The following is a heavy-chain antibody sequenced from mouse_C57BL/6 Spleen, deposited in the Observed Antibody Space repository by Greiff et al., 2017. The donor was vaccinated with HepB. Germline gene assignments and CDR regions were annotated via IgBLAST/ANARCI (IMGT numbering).Heavy chain of an antibody. J-gene: IGHJ2*01. Sequence: EVKVVESGGGLVKPGGSLKLSCAASGFTFSSYTMSWVRQTPEKRLEWVATISGGGGNTYYPDSVKGRFTISRDNAKNTLYLQMSSLRSEDTALYYSARRGDYLYFDYWGQGTTLTVSS. CDR2: ISGGGGNT. V-gene: IGHV5-9*01. CDR3: ARRGDYLYFDY. D-gene: IGHD2-4*01. CDR1: GFTFSSYT.